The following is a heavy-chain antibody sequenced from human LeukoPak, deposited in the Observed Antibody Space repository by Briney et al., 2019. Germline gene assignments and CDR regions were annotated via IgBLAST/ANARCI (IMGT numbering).Heavy chain of an antibody. CDR3: AKSSPILRYFDWLSGMDY. Sequence: GGSLRLSCAASGFTFRSYGMHWVRQAPGKGLERAAVISFDGSDKYFADSVKGRFTISRDNSKNTLYLQVNSLRAEDTAVYYCAKSSPILRYFDWLSGMDYWGQGTLVTVSS. V-gene: IGHV3-30*18. J-gene: IGHJ4*02. CDR2: ISFDGSDK. CDR1: GFTFRSYG. D-gene: IGHD3-9*01.